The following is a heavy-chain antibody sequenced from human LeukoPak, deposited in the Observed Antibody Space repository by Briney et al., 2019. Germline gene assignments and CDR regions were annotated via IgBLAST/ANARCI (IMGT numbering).Heavy chain of an antibody. CDR1: GFTFSSYG. CDR2: ISYDGSNK. D-gene: IGHD2-8*01. J-gene: IGHJ4*02. V-gene: IGHV3-33*05. CDR3: ARDPYYAIFDY. Sequence: GGSLRLSCAASGFTFSSYGMHWVRQAPGKGLEWVAVISYDGSNKYYADSVKGRFTISRDNAKNSLYLQMNSLRAEDTAVYYCARDPYYAIFDYWGQGTLVTVSS.